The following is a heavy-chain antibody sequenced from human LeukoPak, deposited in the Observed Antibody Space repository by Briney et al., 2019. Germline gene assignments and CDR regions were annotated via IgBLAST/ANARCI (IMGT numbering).Heavy chain of an antibody. CDR2: IIPIFGTA. D-gene: IGHD5-18*01. V-gene: IGHV1-69*13. J-gene: IGHJ6*03. CDR3: ARSVLSDTAMAGRGGYYYYMDV. Sequence: SVKVSCKASGGTFSSYAISWVRQAPGQGLEWMGGIIPIFGTANYAQKFQGRVTITAGESTSTAYMELSSLRSEDTAVYYCARSVLSDTAMAGRGGYYYYMDVWGKGTTVTVSS. CDR1: GGTFSSYA.